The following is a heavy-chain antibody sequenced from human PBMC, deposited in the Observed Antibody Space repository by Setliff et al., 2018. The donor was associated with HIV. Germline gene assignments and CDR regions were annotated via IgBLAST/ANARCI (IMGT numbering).Heavy chain of an antibody. CDR1: GGSISSHH. J-gene: IGHJ3*02. D-gene: IGHD3-22*01. CDR3: ARIGLYDSSAYFVNAFDI. Sequence: SETLSLTCSVSGGSISSHHWSWIRQPPGKGLEWIGSIYNSGSTNYNPSLKSRVTISVDTSKNQFYLKLSSVTAADTAVYYGARIGLYDSSAYFVNAFDIWGQGTMVTVSS. CDR2: IYNSGST. V-gene: IGHV4-59*08.